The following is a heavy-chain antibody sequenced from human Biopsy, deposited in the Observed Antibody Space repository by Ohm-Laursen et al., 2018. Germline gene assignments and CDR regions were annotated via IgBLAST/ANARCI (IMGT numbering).Heavy chain of an antibody. V-gene: IGHV3-21*01. CDR1: GFAFSYYG. Sequence: SLRLSCAAPGFAFSYYGLHWVRQAPGRGLEWVSSISSTSDYIYYADSVKGRFTISRDSAKNSLYLQMNSVRAEDTAVYYCARDYDFWSGYYDYQQSGMDVWGQGTTVTVSS. J-gene: IGHJ6*02. CDR3: ARDYDFWSGYYDYQQSGMDV. CDR2: ISSTSDYI. D-gene: IGHD3/OR15-3a*01.